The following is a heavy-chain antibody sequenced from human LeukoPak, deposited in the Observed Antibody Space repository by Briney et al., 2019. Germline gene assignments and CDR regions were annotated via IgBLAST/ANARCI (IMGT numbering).Heavy chain of an antibody. Sequence: SETLSLTCTVSGGSISSGGYYWSWIRQPPGKGLEWIGYIYYSGSTYYNPSLKSRVTISVDTSKNQFSLKLSSVTAADTAVYYCATCIAVAGGDFDYWGQGTLVTVSS. CDR3: ATCIAVAGGDFDY. J-gene: IGHJ4*02. CDR1: GGSISSGGYY. D-gene: IGHD6-19*01. CDR2: IYYSGST. V-gene: IGHV4-30-4*01.